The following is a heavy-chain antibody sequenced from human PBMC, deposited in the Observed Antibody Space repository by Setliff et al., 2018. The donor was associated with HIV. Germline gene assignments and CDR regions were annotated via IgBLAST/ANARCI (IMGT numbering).Heavy chain of an antibody. D-gene: IGHD3-22*01. Sequence: PGGSLRLSCAASGFTFSSYWMHWVRQAPGKGLVWVSLINSDGRSTSYADSVKGRFTISRDNAKNTLYLQMNSLRAEDTAVYYCARVDYYDSSGYYDYWGQGTLVTVSS. CDR3: ARVDYYDSSGYYDY. V-gene: IGHV3-74*01. CDR2: INSDGRST. J-gene: IGHJ4*02. CDR1: GFTFSSYW.